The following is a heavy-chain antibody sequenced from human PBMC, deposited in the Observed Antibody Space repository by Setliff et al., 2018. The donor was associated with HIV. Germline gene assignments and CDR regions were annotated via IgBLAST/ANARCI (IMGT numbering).Heavy chain of an antibody. CDR1: GGSLRGYY. J-gene: IGHJ3*02. Sequence: PSETLSLTCAVYGGSLRGYYWSWIRQPPGKGLEWMGEINHSGSTNGNPSLKSRVTISVDTSKNRFSLKLTSVTAADTAVYYCARHYAAPGSFDIWGQGTMVTVSS. CDR2: INHSGST. D-gene: IGHD3-16*01. CDR3: ARHYAAPGSFDI. V-gene: IGHV4-34*01.